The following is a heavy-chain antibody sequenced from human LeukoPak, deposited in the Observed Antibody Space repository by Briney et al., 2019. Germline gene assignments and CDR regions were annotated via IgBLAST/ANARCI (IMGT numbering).Heavy chain of an antibody. J-gene: IGHJ4*02. CDR3: ARASRSINGHPGDY. Sequence: GASVKVSCKASGYTFTSYYMHWVRQAPGQGLEWMGIINPSGGSTSYAQKFQGRVTMTTDTSTSTAYMELRSLRSDDTAVYYCARASRSINGHPGDYWGQGTLVTVSS. D-gene: IGHD2-2*01. CDR2: INPSGGST. V-gene: IGHV1-46*01. CDR1: GYTFTSYY.